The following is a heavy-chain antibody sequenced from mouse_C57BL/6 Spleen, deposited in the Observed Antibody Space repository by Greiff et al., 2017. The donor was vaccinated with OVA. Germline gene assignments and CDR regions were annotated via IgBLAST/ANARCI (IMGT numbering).Heavy chain of an antibody. J-gene: IGHJ2*01. CDR1: GYTFTSYW. Sequence: QVQLQQSGAELAKPGASVKLSCKASGYTFTSYWMHWVKQRPGQGLEWIGYINPSSGYTKYNQKFKDKATLTADKSSSTAYMQLSSLTYKDSAVYYCASVSSSYYFDYWGQGTTLTVSS. CDR3: ASVSSSYYFDY. D-gene: IGHD1-1*01. CDR2: INPSSGYT. V-gene: IGHV1-7*01.